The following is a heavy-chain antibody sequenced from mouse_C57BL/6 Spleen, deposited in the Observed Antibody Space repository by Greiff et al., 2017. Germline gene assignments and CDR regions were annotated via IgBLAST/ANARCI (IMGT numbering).Heavy chain of an antibody. V-gene: IGHV1-54*01. CDR3: ARSDDGYSYYYAMDY. CDR1: GYAFTNYL. D-gene: IGHD2-3*01. Sequence: QVQLKQSGAELVRPGTSVKVSCKASGYAFTNYLIEWVKQRPGQGLEWIGVINPGSGGTNYNEKFKGKATLTADKSSSTAYMQLSSLTSEDSAVYFCARSDDGYSYYYAMDYWGQGTSVTVSS. J-gene: IGHJ4*01. CDR2: INPGSGGT.